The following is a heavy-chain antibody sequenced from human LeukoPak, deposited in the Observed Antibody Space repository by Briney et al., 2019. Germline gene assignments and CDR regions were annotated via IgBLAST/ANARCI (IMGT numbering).Heavy chain of an antibody. CDR1: GFVFSAYG. D-gene: IGHD3-10*01. CDR2: IAYDGRYR. V-gene: IGHV3-30*18. CDR3: AKDHTARELKD. Sequence: GRSLRLSCAASGFVFSAYGMHWVRQAPGKGLEWVAAIAYDGRYRYYADSVKGRFTVSRDNSKNTVSLQMKGLRVEDTAVYYCAKDHTARELKDWGQGTLVIVSS. J-gene: IGHJ4*02.